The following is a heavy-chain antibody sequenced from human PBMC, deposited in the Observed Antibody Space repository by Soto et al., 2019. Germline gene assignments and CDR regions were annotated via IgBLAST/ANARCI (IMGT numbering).Heavy chain of an antibody. CDR3: ARDKGNSADY. D-gene: IGHD4-4*01. V-gene: IGHV1-69*08. Sequence: QVQLVQSGAEVKKPGSSVKVSCKASGGTFSSYTISWVRQAPGQGLEGMGRIIPILGIANYAQKFQGRVTITADKSTSTAYMELSSLRSEDKAVYYCARDKGNSADYWGQGTLVTVSS. CDR1: GGTFSSYT. J-gene: IGHJ4*02. CDR2: IIPILGIA.